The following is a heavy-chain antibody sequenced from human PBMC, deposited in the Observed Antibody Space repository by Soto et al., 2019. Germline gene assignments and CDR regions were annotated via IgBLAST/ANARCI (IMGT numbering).Heavy chain of an antibody. CDR2: ISDSGSNT. Sequence: EVQLVGSGGGLVQPGGSLRLSCAAFGFKISSSSMNLVRQAPGRGLGWVAYISDSGSNTLYADSVKGRFTVSRDTAKNSLYLQMSGLRDEDRAVYYCARYYYDSSGYDGMDVWGQGTTVTVSS. CDR3: ARYYYDSSGYDGMDV. V-gene: IGHV3-48*02. CDR1: GFKISSSS. J-gene: IGHJ6*02. D-gene: IGHD3-22*01.